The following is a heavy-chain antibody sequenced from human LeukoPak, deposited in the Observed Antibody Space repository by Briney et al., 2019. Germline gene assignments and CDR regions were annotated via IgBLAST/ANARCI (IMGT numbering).Heavy chain of an antibody. D-gene: IGHD2-2*01. CDR2: LHHSGTT. CDR3: ARVPGAYFFDY. Sequence: PSETMSLTCAVSGYTSGYQWGWIRQPPGKGLEWIGSLHHSGTTYYNPSLKSRVTMSVDTSKKQFSLNLSSVTAADTAMYYCARVPGAYFFDYWGQGILVTVSS. CDR1: GYTSGYQ. V-gene: IGHV4-38-2*01. J-gene: IGHJ4*02.